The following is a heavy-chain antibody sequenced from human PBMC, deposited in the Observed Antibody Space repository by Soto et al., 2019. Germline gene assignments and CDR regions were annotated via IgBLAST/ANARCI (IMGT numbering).Heavy chain of an antibody. J-gene: IGHJ3*02. CDR2: IIPILDTV. D-gene: IGHD3-3*01. CDR3: ARDCGREFWSGYSDAVDI. Sequence: QVQLVQSGAEVKMPGSSVKVSCKASGGTFSSSAISWVRQAPGQGLEWMGGIIPILDTVNFAQKFQDRVMITADESTSTAYMELSRLRCEDRAVYYCARDCGREFWSGYSDAVDIWGQGTMVTVSS. CDR1: GGTFSSSA. V-gene: IGHV1-69*01.